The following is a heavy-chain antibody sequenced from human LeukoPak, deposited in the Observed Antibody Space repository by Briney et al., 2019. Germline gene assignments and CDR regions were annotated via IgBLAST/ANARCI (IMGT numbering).Heavy chain of an antibody. Sequence: PGGSLRLSCAASGFTVSSNYMSWVRQAPGKGLEWVSVIYSGGSTYYADSVKGRFTISRDNSKNTLYLQMNSLRAEDTAVYYCARDTDSSGYYYGAFDIWGQGTMDTVSS. V-gene: IGHV3-53*01. D-gene: IGHD3-22*01. CDR3: ARDTDSSGYYYGAFDI. CDR1: GFTVSSNY. CDR2: IYSGGST. J-gene: IGHJ3*02.